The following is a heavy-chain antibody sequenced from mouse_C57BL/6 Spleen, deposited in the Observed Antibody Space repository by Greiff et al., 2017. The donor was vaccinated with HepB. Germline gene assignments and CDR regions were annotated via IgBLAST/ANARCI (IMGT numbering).Heavy chain of an antibody. Sequence: EVQLMESGGGLVQPGGSLSLSCAASGFTFTDYYMSWVRQPPGKALEWLGFIRNKANGYTTEYSASVKGRFTISRDNSQSILYLQMNALRAEDSATYYCARCHYYGSSLYAMDYWGQGTSVTVSS. CDR2: IRNKANGYTT. J-gene: IGHJ4*01. D-gene: IGHD1-1*01. V-gene: IGHV7-3*01. CDR1: GFTFTDYY. CDR3: ARCHYYGSSLYAMDY.